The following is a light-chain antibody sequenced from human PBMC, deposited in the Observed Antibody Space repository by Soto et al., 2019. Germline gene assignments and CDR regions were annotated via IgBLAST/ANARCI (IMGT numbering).Light chain of an antibody. V-gene: IGKV1-39*01. J-gene: IGKJ3*01. CDR2: AAS. CDR3: QQSYSTPFT. Sequence: DIQMTQSPSSLSASVGDRLTITCRASQSISNYVNWYQQKPGRDPKLLIYAASGLQGGVPSRFSGSASGTDFTLTIASLQPEDFATYYCQQSYSTPFTFGPGTKVDL. CDR1: QSISNY.